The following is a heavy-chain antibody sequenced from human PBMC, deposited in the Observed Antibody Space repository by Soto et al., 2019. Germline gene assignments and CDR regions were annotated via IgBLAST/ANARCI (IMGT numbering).Heavy chain of an antibody. D-gene: IGHD2-21*02. J-gene: IGHJ6*02. CDR2: IYSDVSTA. Sequence: PGGSLRLSCAASGFTYNTYWMNWVRQVPGKGLMWVSRIYSDVSTARYADSVKGRFTISRDNAKNTVYLQMNSLRAEDTAVYYCARSGGDYNYYYDIDVWGQGTTVTVSS. V-gene: IGHV3-74*01. CDR3: ARSGGDYNYYYDIDV. CDR1: GFTYNTYW.